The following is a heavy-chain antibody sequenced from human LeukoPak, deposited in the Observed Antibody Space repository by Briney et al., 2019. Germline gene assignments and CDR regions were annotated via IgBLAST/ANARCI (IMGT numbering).Heavy chain of an antibody. J-gene: IGHJ4*02. Sequence: SETLSLTCTVSGGSISSYYWSWIRQPPGKGLEWIGYIYYSGSTNYNPSLKSRVTISVDRSKNQFSLKLSSVTAADTAVYYCARRINDYYFDYWGQGTLVTVSS. V-gene: IGHV4-59*12. CDR1: GGSISSYY. D-gene: IGHD1-1*01. CDR2: IYYSGST. CDR3: ARRINDYYFDY.